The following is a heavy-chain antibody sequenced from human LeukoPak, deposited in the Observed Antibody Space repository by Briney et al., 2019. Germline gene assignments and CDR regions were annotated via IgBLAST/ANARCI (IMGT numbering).Heavy chain of an antibody. D-gene: IGHD1-26*01. CDR2: INVDGTTT. V-gene: IGHV3-74*01. J-gene: IGHJ4*02. CDR1: GFTLSDYW. CDR3: VRDPPQWEFTLHY. Sequence: GGSLRLSCASSGFTLSDYWMHCVRQAPGTGLVWVSRINVDGTTTTYTDSVKGPFTVSRDNAKNTLYLQMTSPTIEHTAVYYCVRDPPQWEFTLHYSGQGVLVTVSS.